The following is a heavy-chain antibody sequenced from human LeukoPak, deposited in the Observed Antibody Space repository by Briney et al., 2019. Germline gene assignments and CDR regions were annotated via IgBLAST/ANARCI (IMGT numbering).Heavy chain of an antibody. CDR1: GGTFSSYA. CDR3: ARTIRAPRYYYYYYMHV. V-gene: IGHV1-69*05. CDR2: IIPIFGTA. D-gene: IGHD1-26*01. Sequence: GASVKVSCKASGGTFSSYAISWARQAPGQGLEWMGGIIPIFGTANYAQKFQGRVTITTDESTSTAYMELSSLRSEDTAVYYCARTIRAPRYYYYYYMHVWGKGTTVTVSS. J-gene: IGHJ6*03.